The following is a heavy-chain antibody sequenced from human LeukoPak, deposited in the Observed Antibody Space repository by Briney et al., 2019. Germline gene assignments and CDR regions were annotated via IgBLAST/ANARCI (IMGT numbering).Heavy chain of an antibody. CDR3: ARQSSSWYYYYYYYGMDV. D-gene: IGHD6-13*01. Sequence: GESLKISCKGSGYSFTNYWIGWVRQMPGKGLEWMGIIYPGDSDTRYSPSFQGQVTISADKSISTAYLQWSSLKASDTAMYYCARQSSSWYYYYYYYGMDVWGQGTTVTVSS. V-gene: IGHV5-51*01. CDR1: GYSFTNYW. J-gene: IGHJ6*02. CDR2: IYPGDSDT.